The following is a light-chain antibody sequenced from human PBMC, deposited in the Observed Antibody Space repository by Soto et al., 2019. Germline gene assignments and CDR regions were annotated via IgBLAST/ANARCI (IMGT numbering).Light chain of an antibody. J-gene: IGKJ4*01. Sequence: IQMTQSPSSLSASLVDRVTITCRASQGISSWLAWYQQKPEKAPNSLIYAASSLQRGVPSRLSGSGSGTDFHLTISRLQPEDFATYYCQQYNSYPLTFGGGTQGDIK. CDR2: AAS. V-gene: IGKV1D-16*01. CDR3: QQYNSYPLT. CDR1: QGISSW.